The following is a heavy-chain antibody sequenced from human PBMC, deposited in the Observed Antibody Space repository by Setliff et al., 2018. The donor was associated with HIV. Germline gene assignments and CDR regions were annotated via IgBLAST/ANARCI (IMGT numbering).Heavy chain of an antibody. CDR3: AIPGSSGYPYDY. CDR2: INIRSGIA. V-gene: IGHV1-69*05. D-gene: IGHD3-22*01. Sequence: GASVKVSCKASGYSFTTSGVSWVRQAPGQGLEWMGWINIRSGIANYAQKFQGRVTITTDESTSTAYMELSSLRSEDTAVYYCAIPGSSGYPYDYWGQGTLVTVSS. J-gene: IGHJ4*02. CDR1: GYSFTTSG.